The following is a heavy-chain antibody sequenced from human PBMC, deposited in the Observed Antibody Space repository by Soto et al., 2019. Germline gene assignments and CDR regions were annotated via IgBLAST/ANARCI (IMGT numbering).Heavy chain of an antibody. J-gene: IGHJ6*02. V-gene: IGHV3-30-3*01. CDR2: ISYDGSNK. CDR3: ARGEREDIAVVIGARPGEYGVDV. D-gene: IGHD2-15*01. Sequence: QVQLVESGGGVVQPGRSLRLSCAASGFTFRIYAMHWVRQAPDKGLECVAVISYDGSNKFYRDSVKGRFTISRDNSKNTLYMQINSLRYEDTAVYYCARGEREDIAVVIGARPGEYGVDVWGQGTTVTVSS. CDR1: GFTFRIYA.